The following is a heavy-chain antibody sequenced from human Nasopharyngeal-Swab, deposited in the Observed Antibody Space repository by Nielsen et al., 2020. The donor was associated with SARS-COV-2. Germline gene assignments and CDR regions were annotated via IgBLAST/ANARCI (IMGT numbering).Heavy chain of an antibody. J-gene: IGHJ4*02. Sequence: GESLKISCAASGSIFSDYYMSWIRQAPGKGLEWVSYISSSSYFTYYADSVKGRFTISRDNAKNSLYLQMDSLRAEDTAVYYCARGRSSYPPGYWGQGTQVTVSS. CDR1: GSIFSDYY. CDR2: ISSSSYFT. V-gene: IGHV3-11*06. D-gene: IGHD2-2*01. CDR3: ARGRSSYPPGY.